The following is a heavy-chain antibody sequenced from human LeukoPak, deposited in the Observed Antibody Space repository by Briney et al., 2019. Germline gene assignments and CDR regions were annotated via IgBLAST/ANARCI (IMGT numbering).Heavy chain of an antibody. J-gene: IGHJ5*02. D-gene: IGHD1-20*01. CDR1: DGSISSYY. CDR2: IYYSGST. Sequence: SETLSLTCIVSDGSISSYYWSWIRQPPGKGLEWIGYIYYSGSTNYNPSFKSRVTISIDKSKNQFSLKLSSVTATDTGVYYCARGLTLFDPWGQGTLVTVSS. CDR3: ARGLTLFDP. V-gene: IGHV4-59*01.